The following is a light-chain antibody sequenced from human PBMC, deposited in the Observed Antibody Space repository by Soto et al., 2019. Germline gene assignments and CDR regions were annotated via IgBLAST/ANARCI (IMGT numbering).Light chain of an antibody. J-gene: IGLJ1*01. CDR3: CPYAGSSTSYV. CDR2: EVS. Sequence: QSVLTQPASVSGSPGQSITISCTGTSSDVGSYNLVSWYQQHPGKAPKLMIYEVSKRPSGVSNRFSGSKSGNTASLTISGLQAEDEADYYCCPYAGSSTSYVFGTGTKVTVL. V-gene: IGLV2-23*02. CDR1: SSDVGSYNL.